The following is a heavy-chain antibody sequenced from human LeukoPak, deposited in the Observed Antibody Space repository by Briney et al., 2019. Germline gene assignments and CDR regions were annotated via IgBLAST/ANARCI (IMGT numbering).Heavy chain of an antibody. CDR2: TYYRSKWYN. Sequence: SQTLLLTCAISGDSVSSNSAAWNWIRQSPSRGLEWLGRTYYRSKWYNDYAVSVKSRITINPDTSKNQFSLQLNSVTPEDTAVYYCARGGGITMVRGVIIMVNRAHWFDPWGQGTLVTVSS. D-gene: IGHD3-10*01. CDR1: GDSVSSNSAA. CDR3: ARGGGITMVRGVIIMVNRAHWFDP. V-gene: IGHV6-1*01. J-gene: IGHJ5*02.